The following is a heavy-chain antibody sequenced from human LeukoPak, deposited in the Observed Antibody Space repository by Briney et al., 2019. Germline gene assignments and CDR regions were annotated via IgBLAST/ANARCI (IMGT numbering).Heavy chain of an antibody. CDR1: GFTVSSNY. V-gene: IGHV3-53*01. D-gene: IGHD1-20*01. CDR3: ARGRVYNWNLLDY. J-gene: IGHJ4*02. CDR2: IYSGGST. Sequence: SGGSLRLSCAASGFTVSSNYMSCVRQAPGKGREWVSVIYSGGSTYYADSVKGRFTISRDNSKNTLYLQMNSLRAEDTAVYYCARGRVYNWNLLDYWGQGTLVTVSS.